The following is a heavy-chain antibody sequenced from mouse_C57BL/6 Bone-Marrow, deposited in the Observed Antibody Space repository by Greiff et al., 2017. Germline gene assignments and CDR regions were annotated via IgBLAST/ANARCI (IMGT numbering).Heavy chain of an antibody. D-gene: IGHD2-4*01. V-gene: IGHV1-69*01. CDR3: AREMILGLRREDGFDY. CDR1: GYTFTSYW. Sequence: QVQLQQPGAELVMPGASVKLSCKASGYTFTSYWMHWVKQRPGQGLEWIGEIDPSDSYTNYKQKLKGKSTLTVDKSSSTAYIQLSSLTSEDSAVYYCAREMILGLRREDGFDYLGQGTTLAVAS. CDR2: IDPSDSYT. J-gene: IGHJ2*01.